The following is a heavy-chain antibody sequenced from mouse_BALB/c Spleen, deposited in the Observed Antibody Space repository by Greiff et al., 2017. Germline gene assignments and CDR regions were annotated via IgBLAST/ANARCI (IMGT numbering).Heavy chain of an antibody. D-gene: IGHD1-1*01. CDR3: ARGAYGSSPYWYFDV. J-gene: IGHJ1*01. V-gene: IGHV5-6-5*01. CDR2: ISSGGST. CDR1: GFTFSSYA. Sequence: EVQLVESGGGLVKPGGSLKLSCAASGFTFSSYAMSWVRQTPEKRLEWVASISSGGSTYYPDSVKGRFTISRDNARNILYLQMSSLRSEDTAMYYCARGAYGSSPYWYFDVWGAGTTVTVSS.